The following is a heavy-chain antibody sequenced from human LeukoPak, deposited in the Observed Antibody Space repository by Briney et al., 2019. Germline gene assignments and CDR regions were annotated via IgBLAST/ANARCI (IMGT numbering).Heavy chain of an antibody. CDR1: GYTFTAHY. CDR2: INPDSGGT. V-gene: IGHV1-2*02. D-gene: IGHD1-7*01. Sequence: ASVRVSRKTSGYTFTAHYLHWVRQAPGQGLQWMGWINPDSGGTNYAQTFQGRVTMSSDTSVDTAYMELTSLTSDDSAVYYCARDLDNWNYDPFDYWGQGTLVTVSS. J-gene: IGHJ4*02. CDR3: ARDLDNWNYDPFDY.